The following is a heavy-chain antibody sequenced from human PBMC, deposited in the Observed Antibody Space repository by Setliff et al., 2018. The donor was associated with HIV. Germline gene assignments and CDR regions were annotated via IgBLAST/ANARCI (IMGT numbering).Heavy chain of an antibody. J-gene: IGHJ2*01. V-gene: IGHV3-7*01. Sequence: GGSLRLSCAASGFTFSDYYMSWIRQAPGKGLEWVANIKQDGSEKYYVDSVKGRFTISRDNAKNSLYLQMNSLRAEDTAVYYCARDPYPYADYGDWYFDLWGRGTLVTVSS. CDR1: GFTFSDYY. CDR3: ARDPYPYADYGDWYFDL. CDR2: IKQDGSEK. D-gene: IGHD4-17*01.